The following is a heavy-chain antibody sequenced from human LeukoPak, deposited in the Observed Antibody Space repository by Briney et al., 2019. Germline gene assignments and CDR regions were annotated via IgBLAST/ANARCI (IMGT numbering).Heavy chain of an antibody. V-gene: IGHV1-2*02. CDR1: GYIFTGYY. CDR3: AKGTRRIWSDFDY. CDR2: SNPNSGAT. Sequence: ASVKVSCRASGYIFTGYYIHWVRRAPGQGLEWMGWSNPNSGATNYAQKFQGRVTMTTDTSISAAYMDLSRLRFDDTALYYCAKGTRRIWSDFDYWGQGNLVTVSS. D-gene: IGHD2-15*01. J-gene: IGHJ4*02.